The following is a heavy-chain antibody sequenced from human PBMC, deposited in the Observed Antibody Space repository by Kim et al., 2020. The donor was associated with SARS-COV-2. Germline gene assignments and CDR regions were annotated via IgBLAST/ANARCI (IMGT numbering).Heavy chain of an antibody. V-gene: IGHV3-7*01. J-gene: IGHJ4*02. CDR3: AKTSGFFYV. D-gene: IGHD3-10*01. CDR1: GFSFSTSW. CDR2: IKEDGSEK. Sequence: GGSLRLSCAASGFSFSTSWMTWVRQAPGKGLQWVANIKEDGSEKFYLDSVRGRFTISRDNADNSLFLQMDSLRAEDTAVYYCAKTSGFFYVWGQGTLVTV.